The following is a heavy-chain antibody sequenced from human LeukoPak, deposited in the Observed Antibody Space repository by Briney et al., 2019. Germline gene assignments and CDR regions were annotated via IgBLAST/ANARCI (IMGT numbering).Heavy chain of an antibody. CDR2: ITDSGGSA. D-gene: IGHD3-22*01. Sequence: GGSLRLSCTASGFTFRSYAMSWVRQAPGKGLEGVSGITDSGGSAYYADSVKGRFPISRDNSKNTLYLQVNSLRAEDTAVYYCATEGITMIKWGQGTLVTVSS. J-gene: IGHJ4*02. CDR3: ATEGITMIK. V-gene: IGHV3-23*01. CDR1: GFTFRSYA.